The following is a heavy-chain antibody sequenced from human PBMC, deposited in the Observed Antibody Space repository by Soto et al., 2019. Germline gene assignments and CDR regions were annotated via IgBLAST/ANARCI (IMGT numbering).Heavy chain of an antibody. CDR2: IWYDESNK. V-gene: IGHV3-33*01. CDR1: GFTFSSYG. J-gene: IGHJ4*02. Sequence: GGSLRLSCAASGFTFSSYGMHWVRQAPGKGLEWVAVIWYDESNKYYADSVKGRFTISRDNSKNTLYLQMNSLRAEDTAVYYCARDQGATSFDYWGQGTLVTVSS. CDR3: ARDQGATSFDY. D-gene: IGHD1-26*01.